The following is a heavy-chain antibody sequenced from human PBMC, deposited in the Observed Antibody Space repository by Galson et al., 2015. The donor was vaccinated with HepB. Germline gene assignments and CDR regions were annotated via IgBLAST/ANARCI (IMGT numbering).Heavy chain of an antibody. CDR3: ARASGISAAVYYFDY. V-gene: IGHV1-3*01. CDR2: INAGNGNT. Sequence: SVKVSCKASGYTFTSYAMHWVRQAPGQRLEWMGWINAGNGNTKYSQKFQGRVTITRDTSASTAYMELSSLRSEDTAVYYCARASGISAAVYYFDYWGQGTLVTVSS. CDR1: GYTFTSYA. D-gene: IGHD6-13*01. J-gene: IGHJ4*02.